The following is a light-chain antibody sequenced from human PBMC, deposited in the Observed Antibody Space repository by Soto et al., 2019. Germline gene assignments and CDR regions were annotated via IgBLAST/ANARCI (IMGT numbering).Light chain of an antibody. J-gene: IGLJ2*01. CDR3: SSYRSSSTPVV. CDR1: STDVGGHNY. Sequence: QSALTQPASVSGSPGQSITISCTGTSTDVGGHNYVSWYQQHPGKAPKLIIYDVSNRPSGISNRFSGSKSGNTASLTISGLQSEDEADYYCSSYRSSSTPVVFGGGTKVTVL. CDR2: DVS. V-gene: IGLV2-14*03.